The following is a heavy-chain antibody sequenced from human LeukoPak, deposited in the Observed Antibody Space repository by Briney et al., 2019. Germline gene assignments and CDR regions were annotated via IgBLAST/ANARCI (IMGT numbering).Heavy chain of an antibody. CDR3: ARRFELGNFDY. J-gene: IGHJ4*02. V-gene: IGHV4-39*01. CDR1: GGSISSSSYY. Sequence: PSETLSLTCTVSGGSISSSSYYWGWIRQPPGKGLEWIGSIYYSGSTYYNPSLKSRVTISVDTSKNQFSLKLSSVTAADTAVYYCARRFELGNFDYWGQGTLVTVSS. CDR2: IYYSGST. D-gene: IGHD7-27*01.